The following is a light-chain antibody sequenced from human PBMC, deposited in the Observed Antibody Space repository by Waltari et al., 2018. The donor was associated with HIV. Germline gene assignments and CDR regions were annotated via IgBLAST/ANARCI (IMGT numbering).Light chain of an antibody. CDR1: SSNIGAGYA. CDR2: QNI. Sequence: HSLLTQPPSVSGAPGQRVTIPCTGSSSNIGAGYAVHWYQKYPGTAPNLPIFQNIDRPSGLPDRFSGSKSVTSAALVITGLQAEDEADYYCQSYDRRLMWVFGGGTSLTV. CDR3: QSYDRRLMWV. V-gene: IGLV1-40*01. J-gene: IGLJ2*01.